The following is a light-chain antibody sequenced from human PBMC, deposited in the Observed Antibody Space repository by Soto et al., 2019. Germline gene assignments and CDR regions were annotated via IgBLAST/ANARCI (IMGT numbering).Light chain of an antibody. Sequence: IQLTQSPSSLSASVGDRVTITCRASQGISSYLAWYQQKPGKAPKLLIHLASTLQSGVPSRFSGSGSGTDFTLTISSLQPEDFATYDCQQLNAYPLTFGGGTRVEIK. CDR1: QGISSY. CDR3: QQLNAYPLT. CDR2: LAS. V-gene: IGKV1-9*01. J-gene: IGKJ4*01.